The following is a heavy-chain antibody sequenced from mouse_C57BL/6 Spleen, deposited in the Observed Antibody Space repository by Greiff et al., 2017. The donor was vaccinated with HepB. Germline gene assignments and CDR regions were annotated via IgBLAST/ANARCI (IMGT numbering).Heavy chain of an antibody. Sequence: VQLVESGAELVKPGASVKISCKASGYAFSSYWMNWVKQRPGKGLEWIGQIYPGDGDTNYNGKFKGKATLTADKSSSTAYMQLSSLTSEDSAVYFCARSGGNPYFDYWGQGTTLTVSS. CDR2: IYPGDGDT. CDR1: GYAFSSYW. J-gene: IGHJ2*01. V-gene: IGHV1-80*01. CDR3: ARSGGNPYFDY. D-gene: IGHD1-1*02.